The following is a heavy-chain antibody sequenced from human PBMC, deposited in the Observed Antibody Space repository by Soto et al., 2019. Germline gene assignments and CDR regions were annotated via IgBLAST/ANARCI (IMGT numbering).Heavy chain of an antibody. J-gene: IGHJ3*02. V-gene: IGHV4-59*01. Sequence: SETLSLTSTVSGGNIISYYWSWIRQPPGKGLEWIGYIYYSGSTNYNPSLKSRVTISVDTSKNQFSLKLSSVTAADTAVYYCARDSPPPYYYDSSGPSASWVAFDIWGQGTMVTVSS. CDR3: ARDSPPPYYYDSSGPSASWVAFDI. CDR2: IYYSGST. CDR1: GGNIISYY. D-gene: IGHD3-22*01.